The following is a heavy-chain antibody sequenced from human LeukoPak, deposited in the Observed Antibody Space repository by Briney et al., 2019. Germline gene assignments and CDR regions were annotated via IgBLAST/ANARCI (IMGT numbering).Heavy chain of an antibody. CDR3: ARANDRYGSGSFDY. V-gene: IGHV3-30-3*01. D-gene: IGHD3-10*01. J-gene: IGHJ4*02. CDR1: GISFNDYS. CDR2: ISHDGSNK. Sequence: GTSLRLSCVVSGISFNDYSMNWVRQAPGKGLAWVAVISHDGSNKYYADSVKGRFTVSRDNAKNSLYLQMNSLRAEDTAVYYCARANDRYGSGSFDYWGQGTLVTVSS.